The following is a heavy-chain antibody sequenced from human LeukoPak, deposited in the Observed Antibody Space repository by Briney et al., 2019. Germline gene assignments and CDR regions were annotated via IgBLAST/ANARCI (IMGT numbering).Heavy chain of an antibody. D-gene: IGHD3-10*01. CDR2: IHYSGST. CDR1: GGSIRDISYY. Sequence: SETLSLTCTVSGGSIRDISYYWGWIRQPPGKDLEWIGGIHYSGSTSYKASLKSRVTISVDTSKNQFSLKLSSVTAADTAVYYCARRLVRGVISSRSFDYWGQGTLVTVSS. J-gene: IGHJ4*02. V-gene: IGHV4-39*07. CDR3: ARRLVRGVISSRSFDY.